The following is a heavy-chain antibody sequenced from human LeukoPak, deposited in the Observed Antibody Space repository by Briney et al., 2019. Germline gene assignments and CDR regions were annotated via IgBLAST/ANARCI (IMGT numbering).Heavy chain of an antibody. V-gene: IGHV1-2*02. CDR3: ARDHYYGSGSYSEYYFDY. CDR2: INPNSGGT. Sequence: ASVKVSCKASGYTFTGYYMHWVRQAPGQGLEWMGWINPNSGGTNYAQKFQGRVTMTRDTSISTAYMGLSRLRSDDTAVYYCARDHYYGSGSYSEYYFDYWGQGTLVTVSS. J-gene: IGHJ4*02. CDR1: GYTFTGYY. D-gene: IGHD3-10*01.